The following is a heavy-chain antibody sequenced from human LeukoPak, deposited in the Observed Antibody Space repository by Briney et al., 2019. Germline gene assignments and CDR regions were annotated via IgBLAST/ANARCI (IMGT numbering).Heavy chain of an antibody. CDR2: IYPSDSDT. Sequence: KGGESLKISCKGSGYTYTNYWIARVRQMPGKGLEWMGIIYPSDSDTRYSPSFQGQVTISADKSINTAYLQWSSLRASDSAVYYCARRDSGAWYYFDYWGQGTLVTVSS. V-gene: IGHV5-51*01. CDR1: GYTYTNYW. D-gene: IGHD1-26*01. CDR3: ARRDSGAWYYFDY. J-gene: IGHJ4*02.